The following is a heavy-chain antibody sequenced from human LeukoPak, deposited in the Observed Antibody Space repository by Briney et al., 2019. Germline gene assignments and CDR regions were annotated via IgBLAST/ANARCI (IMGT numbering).Heavy chain of an antibody. CDR3: ARLYDSSGYTAFDY. J-gene: IGHJ4*02. D-gene: IGHD3-22*01. CDR2: IYYSGST. Sequence: SETLSLTCTVSGGSISSSSYYWAWIRQPPGKGLEWIVSIYYSGSTYYNPSLKSRVTMSVDTSKNQFSLRLSSVTAADTAVYYCARLYDSSGYTAFDYWDQGTLVTVSS. V-gene: IGHV4-39*01. CDR1: GGSISSSSYY.